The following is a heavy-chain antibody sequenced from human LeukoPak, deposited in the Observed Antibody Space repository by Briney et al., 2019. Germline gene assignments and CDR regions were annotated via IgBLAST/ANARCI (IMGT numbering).Heavy chain of an antibody. CDR2: IWYDGSNK. Sequence: GGSLRLSCAASGFTFSSYAMHWVRQAPGKGLEWVAVIWYDGSNKYYADSVKGRFTISRDNSKNTLYLQMNSLRAEDTAVYYCARLIVVVTASHAFDIWGQGTMVTVSS. V-gene: IGHV3-33*08. CDR3: ARLIVVVTASHAFDI. CDR1: GFTFSSYA. D-gene: IGHD2-21*02. J-gene: IGHJ3*02.